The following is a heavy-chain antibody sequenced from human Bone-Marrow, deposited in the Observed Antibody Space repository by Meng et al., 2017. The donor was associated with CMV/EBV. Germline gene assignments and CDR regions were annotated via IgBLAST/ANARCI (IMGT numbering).Heavy chain of an antibody. CDR2: MSFDGTKK. D-gene: IGHD6-13*01. CDR3: AKVSSRATRLSISH. CDR1: GFSFSSFA. Sequence: GESLKISCAASGFSFSSFAMHWVRQAPGKGLEWVAVMSFDGTKKYYADSVKGRFSISRDNSKNTLYLQMNSLRAEDTAVYYCAKVSSRATRLSISHWGQGTLVTVSS. J-gene: IGHJ4*02. V-gene: IGHV3-30*04.